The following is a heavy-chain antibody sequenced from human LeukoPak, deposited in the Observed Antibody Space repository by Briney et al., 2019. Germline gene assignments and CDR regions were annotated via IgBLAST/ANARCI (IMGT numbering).Heavy chain of an antibody. CDR1: GFTLVSYE. CDR3: VREGARWFFDY. J-gene: IGHJ4*02. Sequence: GGSLRLSCAASGFTLVSYEMNWVRQAPGKGLEWVSYIDSSGRTIKYADSVRGRFTISRDNAKNSVNLQMNSLRAEDTAVYYCVREGARWFFDYWGQGTLVTVSS. D-gene: IGHD4-23*01. V-gene: IGHV3-48*03. CDR2: IDSSGRTI.